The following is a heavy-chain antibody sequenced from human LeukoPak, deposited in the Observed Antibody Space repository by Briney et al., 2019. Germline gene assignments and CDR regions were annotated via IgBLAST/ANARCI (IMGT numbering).Heavy chain of an antibody. J-gene: IGHJ4*02. D-gene: IGHD6-13*01. Sequence: GGSLRLSCAASGFTFSDYYMSWIRQAPGKGLECVSFISSSGNTIYADSVKGRFTISRDNAKNSLYLQMNGLRAEDTAVYYCARDFFGITNSWYYFDYWGQGTLVTVSS. CDR1: GFTFSDYY. V-gene: IGHV3-11*01. CDR2: ISSSGNTI. CDR3: ARDFFGITNSWYYFDY.